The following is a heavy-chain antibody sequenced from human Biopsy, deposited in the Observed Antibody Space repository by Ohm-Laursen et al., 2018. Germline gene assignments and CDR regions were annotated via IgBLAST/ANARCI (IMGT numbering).Heavy chain of an antibody. Sequence: SLRLSCAASGFTFNNYGMQWVRQAPGKGLEWVSSITSRTSSTYYADSVKGRVTISRDNANNSVSLQMNNLRVDDTAVYYCARWYGDLFYYYNGMDVWGQGTTVTVSS. V-gene: IGHV3-21*01. CDR2: ITSRTSST. J-gene: IGHJ6*02. D-gene: IGHD3-10*01. CDR1: GFTFNNYG. CDR3: ARWYGDLFYYYNGMDV.